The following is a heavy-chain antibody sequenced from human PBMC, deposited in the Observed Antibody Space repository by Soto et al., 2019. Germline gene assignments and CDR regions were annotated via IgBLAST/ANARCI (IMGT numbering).Heavy chain of an antibody. J-gene: IGHJ4*02. CDR3: ARPKNYASGSYHYFES. Sequence: PSETLSLTCTDSGGSISGNNNNWGWIRQPPGKGLEWIGSILYGGGTYYNASLKSRLTISVDTSKKQFSLKLSSVTAADTAVYYCARPKNYASGSYHYFESWGQGILVTVSS. CDR2: ILYGGGT. CDR1: GGSISGNNNN. D-gene: IGHD3-10*01. V-gene: IGHV4-39*01.